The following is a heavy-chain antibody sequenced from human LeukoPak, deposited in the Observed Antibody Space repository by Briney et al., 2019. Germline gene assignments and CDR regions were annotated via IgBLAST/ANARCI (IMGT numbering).Heavy chain of an antibody. V-gene: IGHV1-18*01. D-gene: IGHD5-24*01. CDR3: AREMATIVNQFDY. CDR1: GYTFTSYG. J-gene: IGHJ4*02. CDR2: ISPYNGNT. Sequence: VASVKVSCKASGYTFTSYGISWVRQAPGQGLEWMGWISPYNGNTNYAQKLQGRVTMTTDTSTSTANMELRSLRSDDTAVYYCAREMATIVNQFDYWGQGTLVTVSS.